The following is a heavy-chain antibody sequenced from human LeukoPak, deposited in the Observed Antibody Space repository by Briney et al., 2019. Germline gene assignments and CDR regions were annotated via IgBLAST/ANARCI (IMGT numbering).Heavy chain of an antibody. CDR2: ISYDGSNK. CDR1: GFTFSSYA. Sequence: GGSLRLSCAASGFTFSSYAMHWVRQAPGKGLEWVAVISYDGSNKYYADSVKGRFTISRDNSKNTLYLQMNSLRAEDTAVYYCARSKGWSSGWPDAFDIWGQGTMVTASS. J-gene: IGHJ3*02. D-gene: IGHD6-19*01. V-gene: IGHV3-30*04. CDR3: ARSKGWSSGWPDAFDI.